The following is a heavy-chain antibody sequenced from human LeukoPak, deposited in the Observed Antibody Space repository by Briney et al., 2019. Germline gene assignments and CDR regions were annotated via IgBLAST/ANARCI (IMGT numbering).Heavy chain of an antibody. J-gene: IGHJ4*02. D-gene: IGHD3-3*01. V-gene: IGHV3-23*01. CDR3: AKASDLWSGDYGPAYYFDY. CDR2: ISGSGSST. CDR1: GFTFSSCA. Sequence: QPGGSLRLSCAASGFTFSSCAMTWVRQAPGKGLEWVSTISGSGSSTFYADSVKGRFTISRDNSKNTLYLQMNSLRAEDTAVYFCAKASDLWSGDYGPAYYFDYWGQGTLVTVSS.